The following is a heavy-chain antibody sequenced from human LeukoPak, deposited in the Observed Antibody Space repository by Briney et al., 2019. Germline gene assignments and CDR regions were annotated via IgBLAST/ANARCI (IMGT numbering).Heavy chain of an antibody. J-gene: IGHJ4*02. V-gene: IGHV3-21*01. CDR2: ISSISSYI. CDR3: ARDSGNWNYPYYFDY. CDR1: GFTFSSYS. D-gene: IGHD1-7*01. Sequence: PGGSLRLSCAASGFTFSSYSMDWVRQAPGKGLEWVSSISSISSYIYYADSVKGRFTISRDNAKNSLYLQMNSLRAEDTAVYYCARDSGNWNYPYYFDYWGQGTLVTVSS.